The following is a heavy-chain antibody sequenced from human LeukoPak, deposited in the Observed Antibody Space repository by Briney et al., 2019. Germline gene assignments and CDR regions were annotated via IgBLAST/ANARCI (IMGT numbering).Heavy chain of an antibody. V-gene: IGHV4-31*03. CDR1: GGSISSGGYY. CDR3: ARAPLEGSGARVDY. D-gene: IGHD1-1*01. Sequence: SETLSLTCTVSGGSISSGGYYWSWLRQHPGKGLEWIGYIYYSGSTYYNPSLKSRVTISVDTSKNQFSLKLSSVTAADTAVYYCARAPLEGSGARVDYWGQGTLVTVSS. J-gene: IGHJ4*02. CDR2: IYYSGST.